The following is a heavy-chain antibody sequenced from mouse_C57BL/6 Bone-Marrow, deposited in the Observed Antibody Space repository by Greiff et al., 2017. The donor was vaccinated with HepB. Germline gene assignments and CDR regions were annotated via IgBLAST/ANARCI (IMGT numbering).Heavy chain of an antibody. CDR2: IDPSDSYT. Sequence: VQLQQSGAELVKPGASVKLSCKASGYTFTSYWMQWVKQRPGQGLEWIGEIDPSDSYTNYNQKFKGKATLTVDTSSSTAYMQLSSLTSEDSAVYYCARLITTVVATPFAYWGQGTLVTVSA. CDR1: GYTFTSYW. CDR3: ARLITTVVATPFAY. J-gene: IGHJ3*01. V-gene: IGHV1-50*01. D-gene: IGHD1-1*01.